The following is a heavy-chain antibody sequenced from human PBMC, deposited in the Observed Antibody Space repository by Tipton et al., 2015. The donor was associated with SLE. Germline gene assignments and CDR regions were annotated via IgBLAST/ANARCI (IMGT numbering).Heavy chain of an antibody. D-gene: IGHD3-10*01. J-gene: IGHJ6*03. V-gene: IGHV4-34*01. CDR3: ARIIRGVYYYYMDV. CDR2: SNPSGST. CDR1: GGSFSGYY. Sequence: TLSLTCAVYGGSFSGYYWSWIRQPPGKGLEWIGESNPSGSTNYNPSLKSRVTISVDTSKNQFSLKLSSVTAADTAVYYCARIIRGVYYYYMDVWGKGTTVTVSS.